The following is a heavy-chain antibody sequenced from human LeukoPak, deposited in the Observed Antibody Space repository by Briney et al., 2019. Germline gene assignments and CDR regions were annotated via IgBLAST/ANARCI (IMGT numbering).Heavy chain of an antibody. D-gene: IGHD2-2*01. J-gene: IGHJ2*01. CDR1: GFTFSSYG. CDR3: AKSSVVVPAAYWSFDV. V-gene: IGHV3-NL1*01. Sequence: PGGSLRLSCAASGFTFSSYGMHWVRQAPGKGLEWVSDITKSGRDTFYADSVKGRLTISRDNSKNTMYVQMNSLRAEDTAVYYCAKSSVVVPAAYWSFDVWGRGTLVTVSS. CDR2: ITKSGRDT.